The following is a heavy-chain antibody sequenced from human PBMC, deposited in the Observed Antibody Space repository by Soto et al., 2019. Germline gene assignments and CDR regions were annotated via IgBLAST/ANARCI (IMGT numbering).Heavy chain of an antibody. CDR3: ARGSLSYYYYYGMDV. J-gene: IGHJ6*02. CDR1: GGSFSGYY. Sequence: SETLSLTCAVYGGSFSGYYWSWIRQPPGKGLEWIGEINHSRSTNYNPSLKSRVTISVDTSKNQFSLKLSSVTAADTAVYYCARGSLSYYYYYGMDVWGQGTTVTVSS. V-gene: IGHV4-34*01. CDR2: INHSRST. D-gene: IGHD1-26*01.